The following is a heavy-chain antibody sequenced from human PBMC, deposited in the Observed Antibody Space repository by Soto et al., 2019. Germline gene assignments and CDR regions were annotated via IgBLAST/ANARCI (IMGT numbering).Heavy chain of an antibody. Sequence: SETLSLTCTISGGSISSSNYCWGWIRQPPGKGLEWIGSIYYSGSTYYNPSLKSRVTISVDTSKNQFSLKLSSVTAADTAMYYCASLTPLTYNDFWSGYPSYFDYWGQGTLVTVSS. CDR1: GGSISSSNYC. J-gene: IGHJ4*02. CDR2: IYYSGST. D-gene: IGHD3-3*01. CDR3: ASLTPLTYNDFWSGYPSYFDY. V-gene: IGHV4-39*01.